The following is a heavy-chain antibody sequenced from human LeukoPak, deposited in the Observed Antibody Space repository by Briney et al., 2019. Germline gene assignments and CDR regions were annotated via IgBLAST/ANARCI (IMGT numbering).Heavy chain of an antibody. CDR3: AKVNGVAGIGS. D-gene: IGHD6-19*01. V-gene: IGHV3-30*02. CDR2: LRYDGST. CDR1: GFMFRSDG. Sequence: GGSLRLSCAASGFMFRSDGMYWVRQAPGKGLEWVAFLRYDGSTYYADSVKGRFTISRDNSQSTLYLQMSSVRGEDTAVYYCAKVNGVAGIGSWGQGTLVTVSS. J-gene: IGHJ4*02.